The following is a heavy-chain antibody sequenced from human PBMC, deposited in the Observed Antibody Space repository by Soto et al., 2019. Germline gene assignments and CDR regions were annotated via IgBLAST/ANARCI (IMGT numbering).Heavy chain of an antibody. D-gene: IGHD5-18*01. Sequence: QVQLQESGPGLVKPSETLSLTCTVSGGSISSYYWSWIRQPPGKGLEWIGYIYYSGSTNYNPSLKSRVTISVDTSKNQFSRKLSSVTAADTAVYYCASSVDTAMAQYYYYGMDVWGQGTTVTVSS. CDR3: ASSVDTAMAQYYYYGMDV. CDR1: GGSISSYY. CDR2: IYYSGST. J-gene: IGHJ6*02. V-gene: IGHV4-59*01.